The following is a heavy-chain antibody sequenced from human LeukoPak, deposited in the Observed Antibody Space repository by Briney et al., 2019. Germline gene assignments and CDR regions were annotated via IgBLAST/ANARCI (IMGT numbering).Heavy chain of an antibody. D-gene: IGHD2/OR15-2a*01. Sequence: PGGSLRLSCAASGFTFSSYSMNWVRQAPGKGLEWVSYIGSSSNYKKYADSVKGRFTISRDNSKNTLYLRMNSLRAEDTAVYYCAKTLPNDYWGQGTLVTVSS. CDR1: GFTFSSYS. CDR2: IGSSSNYK. J-gene: IGHJ4*02. V-gene: IGHV3-21*01. CDR3: AKTLPNDY.